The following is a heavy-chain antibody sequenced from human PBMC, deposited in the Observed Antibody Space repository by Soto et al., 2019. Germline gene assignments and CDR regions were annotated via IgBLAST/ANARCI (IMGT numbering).Heavy chain of an antibody. Sequence: ASVKVSCKASGYTFTSYDINWVRQATGQGLEWMGWMNPNSGNTGYAQKFQGRVTMTRNTFISTAYMELSSLRSEDTAVYYCARRRSPPSLWGRQLLFFDYWGQGTLVTVSS. CDR3: ARRRSPPSLWGRQLLFFDY. V-gene: IGHV1-8*01. D-gene: IGHD2-2*01. J-gene: IGHJ4*02. CDR2: MNPNSGNT. CDR1: GYTFTSYD.